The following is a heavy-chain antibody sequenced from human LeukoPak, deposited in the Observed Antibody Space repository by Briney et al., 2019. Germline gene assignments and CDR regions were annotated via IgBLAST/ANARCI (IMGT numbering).Heavy chain of an antibody. D-gene: IGHD5-24*01. CDR3: AREARDGYNPDY. CDR2: IYYSGST. J-gene: IGHJ4*02. V-gene: IGHV4-39*07. Sequence: SETLSLTCTVSGGSISSSSYYWGWIRQPPGKGLEWIGSIYYSGSTYYNPSLKSRVTISVDTSKDQFSLKLSSVTAADTAVYYCAREARDGYNPDYWGQGTLVTVSS. CDR1: GGSISSSSYY.